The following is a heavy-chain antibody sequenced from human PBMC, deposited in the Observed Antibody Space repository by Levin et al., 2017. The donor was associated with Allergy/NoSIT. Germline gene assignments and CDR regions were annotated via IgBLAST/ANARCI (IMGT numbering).Heavy chain of an antibody. CDR2: IYHSGST. CDR1: GGSINSGPYS. J-gene: IGHJ1*01. CDR3: VSQRVASPSYFHH. Sequence: SETLSLTCAVSGGSINSGPYSWNWIRQALGGGLEWIGSIYHSGSTHYNPSLKSRLIISVDKSNNQFSLMLGSVTAADTAVYYCVSQRVASPSYFHHWGQGTLVTVSS. D-gene: IGHD5-12*01. V-gene: IGHV4-30-2*01.